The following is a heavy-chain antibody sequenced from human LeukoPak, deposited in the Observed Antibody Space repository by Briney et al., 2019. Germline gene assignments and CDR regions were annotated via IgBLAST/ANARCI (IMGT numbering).Heavy chain of an antibody. V-gene: IGHV1-8*02. CDR1: GYTSTNYD. CDR3: TRDNYYDGGGYYTWYFDL. D-gene: IGHD3-22*01. CDR2: MNPNSGNT. J-gene: IGHJ2*01. Sequence: ASVKVSCKASGYTSTNYDINWVRQATGQGLEWMGWMNPNSGNTGYAQKFQGRVTMTRDTSISTAYMELSSLRSEDTAVYYCTRDNYYDGGGYYTWYFDLWGRGTLVTVSS.